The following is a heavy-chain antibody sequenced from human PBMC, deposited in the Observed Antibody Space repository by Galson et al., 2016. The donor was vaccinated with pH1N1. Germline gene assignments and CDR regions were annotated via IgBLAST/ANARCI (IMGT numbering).Heavy chain of an antibody. CDR2: IWYDGSNK. D-gene: IGHD3-9*01. CDR3: ARARAPEYFDWLSYFDS. J-gene: IGHJ4*02. V-gene: IGHV3-33*01. Sequence: SLRLSCAASGFAFSNSGMHWVRQAPGKGLEWVALIWYDGSNKYYADSVKGRFTISRDNSKNTLYLQMNSLRAEDTAVYYCARARAPEYFDWLSYFDSWGQGTLVTVSS. CDR1: GFAFSNSG.